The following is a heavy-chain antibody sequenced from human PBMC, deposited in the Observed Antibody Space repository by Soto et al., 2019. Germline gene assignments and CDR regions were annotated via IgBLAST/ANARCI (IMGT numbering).Heavy chain of an antibody. CDR1: GYTFTSYD. J-gene: IGHJ6*02. CDR3: ARAQSSRRAAPATGYYYYGMDV. V-gene: IGHV1-8*01. Sequence: QVQLVQSGAEVKKPGASVKVSCKASGYTFTSYDINWVRQATGQGLEWMGWMNPNSGNTGYAQKFQGRVTMTRKTSISTAYMEMSSLRYEDTAVYYCARAQSSRRAAPATGYYYYGMDVWGQGPTVTVSS. D-gene: IGHD6-13*01. CDR2: MNPNSGNT.